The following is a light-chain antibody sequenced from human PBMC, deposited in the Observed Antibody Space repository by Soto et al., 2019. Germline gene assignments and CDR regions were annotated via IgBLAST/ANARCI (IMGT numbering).Light chain of an antibody. CDR2: KAS. Sequence: DIQMTQSPSTLSASVGDRVTITCRATQSISSWLAWYQQKPGKAPKLLIYKASSLKSGVPSRLSGSGSGTELTLTISRLQPDDFATYYCQQYNSYPWRFGEGTKVEIK. CDR3: QQYNSYPWR. V-gene: IGKV1-5*03. CDR1: QSISSW. J-gene: IGKJ1*01.